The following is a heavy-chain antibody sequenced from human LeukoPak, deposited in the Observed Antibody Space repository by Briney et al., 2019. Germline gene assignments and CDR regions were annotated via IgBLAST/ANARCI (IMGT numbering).Heavy chain of an antibody. Sequence: SETLSLTCTVSGGSISSSSYYWGWIRQPPGKGLEWIGSIYYSGSTYYNPSLKSRVTISVDTSKNQFSLKVTSVTAADTAMYYCARLGSTGYFYYFDYWGQGTLVTVSS. CDR3: ARLGSTGYFYYFDY. CDR2: IYYSGST. D-gene: IGHD3-22*01. CDR1: GGSISSSSYY. V-gene: IGHV4-39*01. J-gene: IGHJ4*02.